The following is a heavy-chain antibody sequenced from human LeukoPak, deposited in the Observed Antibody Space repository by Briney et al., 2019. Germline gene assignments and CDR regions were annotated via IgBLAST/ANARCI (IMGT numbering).Heavy chain of an antibody. Sequence: SVKVSCKASGGTFSSYAISWLRQAPGQGLEWIGRIIPIFGTANYAQKFQGRVTITTDESTSTAYMELSSLRSEDTAVYYCARVVTYYYGSGSYYSYYFDYWGRGTLVTVSS. J-gene: IGHJ4*02. V-gene: IGHV1-69*05. D-gene: IGHD3-10*01. CDR1: GGTFSSYA. CDR2: IIPIFGTA. CDR3: ARVVTYYYGSGSYYSYYFDY.